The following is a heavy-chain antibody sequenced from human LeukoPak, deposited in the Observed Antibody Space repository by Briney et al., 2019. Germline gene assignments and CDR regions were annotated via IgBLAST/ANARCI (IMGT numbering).Heavy chain of an antibody. CDR1: GYSFTGYW. V-gene: IGHV5-51*01. D-gene: IGHD3-9*01. CDR3: ARSLRYFDWLLPDGDAFDI. Sequence: GESLKISCKGSGYSFTGYWIGWVRQMPGKGLEWMGIIYPGDSDTRYSPSFQGQVTISADKSISTAYLQWSSLKASDTAMYYCARSLRYFDWLLPDGDAFDIWGQGTMVTVSS. CDR2: IYPGDSDT. J-gene: IGHJ3*02.